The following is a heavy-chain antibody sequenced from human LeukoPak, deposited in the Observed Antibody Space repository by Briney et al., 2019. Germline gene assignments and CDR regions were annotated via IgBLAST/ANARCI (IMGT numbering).Heavy chain of an antibody. CDR3: AKDVGVTLALAYPFDI. V-gene: IGHV4-30-4*08. CDR1: GGSISSGDYR. J-gene: IGHJ3*02. CDR2: IYCSGST. Sequence: SETLSLTCTVSGGSISSGDYRWSWIRQPPGKGLEWIGYIYCSGSTYYYPTLKSPVTVSVDMSKNQSYLQLTSVTAADTAVYSCAKDVGVTLALAYPFDIWGQGTMVTVSS. D-gene: IGHD1-26*01.